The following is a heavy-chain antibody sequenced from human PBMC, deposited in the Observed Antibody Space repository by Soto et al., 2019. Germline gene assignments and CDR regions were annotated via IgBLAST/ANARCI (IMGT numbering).Heavy chain of an antibody. CDR1: GFTFSSYA. CDR2: ISDDGSNK. V-gene: IGHV3-30-3*01. Sequence: QVQLVESGGGVVQPGRSLRLSCAASGFTFSSYAMHWVRQAPGKGLEWVAVISDDGSNKYYADSVKGRFTISRDNSKNTLDLQMNSLRSADTAVYYCARGECTVTTSYNWFDPCGRGTLVTV. J-gene: IGHJ5*02. D-gene: IGHD4-17*01. CDR3: ARGECTVTTSYNWFDP.